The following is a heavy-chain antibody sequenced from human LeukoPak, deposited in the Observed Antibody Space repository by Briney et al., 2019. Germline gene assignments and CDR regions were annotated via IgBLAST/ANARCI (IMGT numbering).Heavy chain of an antibody. Sequence: ASAKVSCKASGYRFTSYGISWVRQAPGQGLEWMGWISAHNGNTNYAQNFQGRVTMTTDTSTSTAYMELRSLRSDDTAVYYCARLLGYCSSTSCYAPFDYWGQGTLVTVSS. CDR3: ARLLGYCSSTSCYAPFDY. J-gene: IGHJ4*02. CDR1: GYRFTSYG. CDR2: ISAHNGNT. V-gene: IGHV1-18*01. D-gene: IGHD2-2*01.